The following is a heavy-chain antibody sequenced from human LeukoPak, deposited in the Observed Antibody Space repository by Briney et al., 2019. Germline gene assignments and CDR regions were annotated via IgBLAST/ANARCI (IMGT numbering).Heavy chain of an antibody. V-gene: IGHV1-2*02. Sequence: ASVKVSCKASGYTFTVYYMHWVRQAPGQGLEWMGWINPNSGGTKYVKKFQGRVTMTRDTSISTAYMELSRLRSDDTAVYYCARSGDIDAFDIWGQGTMVTVSS. CDR3: ARSGDIDAFDI. CDR2: INPNSGGT. J-gene: IGHJ3*02. D-gene: IGHD5-12*01. CDR1: GYTFTVYY.